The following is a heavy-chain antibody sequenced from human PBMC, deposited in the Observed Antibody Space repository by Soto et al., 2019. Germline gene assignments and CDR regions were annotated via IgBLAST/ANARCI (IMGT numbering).Heavy chain of an antibody. CDR3: ARDHPHSYGVYYFDY. V-gene: IGHV4-31*03. CDR1: GGSISSGGYY. D-gene: IGHD5-18*01. CDR2: IYYSGST. Sequence: SETLSLTCTVSGGSISSGGYYWSWIRQHPGTGLEWIGYIYYSGSTYYNPSLKSRVTISVDTSKNQFSLKLSSVTAADTAVYYCARDHPHSYGVYYFDYWGQGTPVTVSS. J-gene: IGHJ4*02.